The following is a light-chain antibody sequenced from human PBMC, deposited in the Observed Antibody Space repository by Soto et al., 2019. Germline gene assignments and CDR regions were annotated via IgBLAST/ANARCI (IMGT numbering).Light chain of an antibody. J-gene: IGKJ1*01. Sequence: QMTQSPSYLPAAVGAGFTITCRASRCIGDRLSWFQQKPGKAPQXXIQAASNLQSGVPSRFSGSGSGTDFTLTISSLQTEDFATYDCQQRYSTPWTFGQGTKV. CDR2: AAS. V-gene: IGKV1-39*01. CDR1: RCIGDR. CDR3: QQRYSTPWT.